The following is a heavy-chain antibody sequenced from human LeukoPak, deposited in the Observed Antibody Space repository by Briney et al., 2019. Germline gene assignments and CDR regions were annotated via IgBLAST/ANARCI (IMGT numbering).Heavy chain of an antibody. CDR2: ISSSSSYI. V-gene: IGHV3-21*01. Sequence: PGGSLTLSCAASGFTFSSYSMNWVRQAPGKGLEWVSSISSSSSYIYYADSVKGRFNISRDNAKNSLYLQMNSLRAEDTAVYYCARDKKHTAMVFDYWGQGTLVTVSS. J-gene: IGHJ4*02. D-gene: IGHD5-18*01. CDR3: ARDKKHTAMVFDY. CDR1: GFTFSSYS.